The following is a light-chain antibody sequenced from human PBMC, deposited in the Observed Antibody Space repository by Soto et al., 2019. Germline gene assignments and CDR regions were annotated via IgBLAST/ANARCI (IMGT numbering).Light chain of an antibody. J-gene: IGKJ5*01. V-gene: IGKV3-20*01. Sequence: EIVLTQSPGTLSLSPGERATLPCRASQSVSSNYLAWYQQKPGQAPRLLIYDASSRPTGIPDRFSGSGSGTDFTFTISRLEPEDFAVYYCQRYGNSPITFGQGTRLEIK. CDR2: DAS. CDR1: QSVSSNY. CDR3: QRYGNSPIT.